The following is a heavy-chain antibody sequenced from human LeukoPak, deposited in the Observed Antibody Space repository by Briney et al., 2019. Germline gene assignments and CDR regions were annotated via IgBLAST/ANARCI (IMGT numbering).Heavy chain of an antibody. CDR3: AREYCGGDCYSGIVLGIDY. J-gene: IGHJ4*02. CDR1: GGSISSGGYY. V-gene: IGHV4-30-2*01. Sequence: SETLSLTCTVSGGSISSGGYYWSWLRQPPGKGLEWIGYIYHSGSTYYNPSLKSRVTISVDRSKNQFSLKLSSVTAADTAVYYCAREYCGGDCYSGIVLGIDYWGQGTLVTVSS. CDR2: IYHSGST. D-gene: IGHD2-21*01.